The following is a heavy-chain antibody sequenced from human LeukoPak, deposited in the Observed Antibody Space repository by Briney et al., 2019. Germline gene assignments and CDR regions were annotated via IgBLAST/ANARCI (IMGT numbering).Heavy chain of an antibody. D-gene: IGHD2-8*01. Sequence: EASVKVSCKASGYTFTSYGISWVRQAPGQGLEWMGGFDPEDGETIYAQKFQGRVTMTEDTSTDTAYMELSSLRSEDTAVYYCATFNCTNGVCYTGWFDPWGQGTLVTVSS. CDR3: ATFNCTNGVCYTGWFDP. CDR1: GYTFTSYG. J-gene: IGHJ5*02. CDR2: FDPEDGET. V-gene: IGHV1-24*01.